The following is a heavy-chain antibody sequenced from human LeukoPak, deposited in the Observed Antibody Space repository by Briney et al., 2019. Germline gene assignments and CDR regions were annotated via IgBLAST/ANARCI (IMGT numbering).Heavy chain of an antibody. CDR1: GYTFSSCA. V-gene: IGHV7-4-1*02. CDR3: AIHPSDSSGYFSY. D-gene: IGHD3-22*01. J-gene: IGHJ4*02. Sequence: ASVKVSCKASGYTFSSCAINWVRQAPGQGLEYMGWIDTKTGNPSYAQGFTGRFVFSLDTSVSTAYLQISSLKAEDTAVYYCAIHPSDSSGYFSYWGQGALVTVSS. CDR2: IDTKTGNP.